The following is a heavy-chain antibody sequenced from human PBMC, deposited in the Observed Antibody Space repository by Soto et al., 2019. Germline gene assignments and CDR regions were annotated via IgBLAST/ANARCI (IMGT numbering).Heavy chain of an antibody. Sequence: GGSLRLSCAASGVSFSNYAMTWVRQAPGKGLEWVAGISGNGVNTHHADSVKGRFTISRDNSQNTVFLQMISLRVDDTAQYYCSRSVVAPGIVWIDPSGQATPVTVSS. CDR1: GVSFSNYA. J-gene: IGHJ5*02. V-gene: IGHV3-23*01. CDR2: ISGNGVNT. D-gene: IGHD6-13*01. CDR3: SRSVVAPGIVWIDP.